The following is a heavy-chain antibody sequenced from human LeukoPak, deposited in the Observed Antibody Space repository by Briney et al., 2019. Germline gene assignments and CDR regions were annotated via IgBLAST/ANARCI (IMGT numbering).Heavy chain of an antibody. D-gene: IGHD3-22*01. V-gene: IGHV3-53*01. CDR2: IYRDGST. Sequence: PGGSLRLSCAASGFIVGNNYMSWVRQAPGKGLEWVSVIYRDGSTYYADSVKGRFTISRDNSKNTLFLQTNSLRAEGTAVYYCTSGDDSSGYYLYWGQGTLVTVSS. CDR3: TSGDDSSGYYLY. CDR1: GFIVGNNY. J-gene: IGHJ4*02.